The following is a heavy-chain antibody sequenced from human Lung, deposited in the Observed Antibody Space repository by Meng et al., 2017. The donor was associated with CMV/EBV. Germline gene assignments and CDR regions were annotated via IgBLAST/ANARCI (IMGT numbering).Heavy chain of an antibody. CDR2: IDQDGTEV. CDR1: GFTFSSYW. J-gene: IGHJ3*02. CDR3: ARDPYEYGGYGAFDI. V-gene: IGHV3-7*01. D-gene: IGHD4/OR15-4a*01. Sequence: GGSLRLSCAASGFTFSSYWMTWVRRSPGRGLEWVANIDQDGTEVVYVDSVKGRFSISRDNAKNALQLKMDRLGVEDAAVYYCARDPYEYGGYGAFDIWGQGTMVTGSS.